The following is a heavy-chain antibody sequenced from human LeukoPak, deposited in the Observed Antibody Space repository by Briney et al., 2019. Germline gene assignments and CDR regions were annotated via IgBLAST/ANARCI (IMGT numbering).Heavy chain of an antibody. CDR2: IYYDGGT. CDR3: ARWGPYYYGSASYPH. CDR1: GGPVSSASYY. Sequence: SETLSLTCTVSGGPVSSASYYGSWIRQHPRGGLEWTGFIYYDGGTSYNPSLKSRVTLSVDTSKNQFSLKLSSVTAADTAVYYCARWGPYYYGSASYPHWGQGTLVTVSS. J-gene: IGHJ4*02. V-gene: IGHV4-61*01. D-gene: IGHD3-10*01.